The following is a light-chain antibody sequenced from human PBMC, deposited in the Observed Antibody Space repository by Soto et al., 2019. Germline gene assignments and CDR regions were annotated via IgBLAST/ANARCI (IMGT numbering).Light chain of an antibody. CDR2: AAS. CDR1: QSISDT. J-gene: IGKJ5*01. V-gene: IGKV3-20*01. Sequence: ETVLTQSPATLSVSPGGGATLSCRTSQSISDTLAWYQQKPGQAPRLLIYAASSRATGIPDRFSGSGSGTDFSLAISRLEPEDFVIYFCQQYGTSPITFGQGTRLEIK. CDR3: QQYGTSPIT.